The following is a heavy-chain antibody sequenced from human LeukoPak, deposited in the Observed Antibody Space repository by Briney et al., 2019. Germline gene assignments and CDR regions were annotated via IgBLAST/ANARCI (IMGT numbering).Heavy chain of an antibody. D-gene: IGHD5-18*01. V-gene: IGHV3-23*01. CDR3: ARDEGYSYGSCDY. CDR1: GFTFSSYG. J-gene: IGHJ4*02. Sequence: GGSLRLSCAASGFTFSSYGMSWVRQAPGKGLEWVSAISGSGGSTYYADSVKGRFTISRDNSKNTLYLQMNSLRSDDTAVYYCARDEGYSYGSCDYWGQGTLVTVSS. CDR2: ISGSGGST.